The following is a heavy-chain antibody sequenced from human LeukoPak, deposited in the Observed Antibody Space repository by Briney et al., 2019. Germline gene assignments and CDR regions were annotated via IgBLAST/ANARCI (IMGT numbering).Heavy chain of an antibody. V-gene: IGHV3-9*01. CDR3: ARFGESPYYYYYYGMDV. J-gene: IGHJ6*02. CDR2: ISWNSGSI. CDR1: GFTFDDYA. D-gene: IGHD3-16*01. Sequence: PGGSLRLSCAASGFTFDDYAMHWVRHAPGKGLEWVSGISWNSGSIGYADSVKGRFTISRDNAKNSLYLQMNSLRAEDTALYYCARFGESPYYYYYYGMDVWGQGTTVTVSS.